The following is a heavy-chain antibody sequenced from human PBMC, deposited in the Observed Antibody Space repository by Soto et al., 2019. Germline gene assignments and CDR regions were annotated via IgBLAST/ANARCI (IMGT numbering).Heavy chain of an antibody. CDR2: ISSNGGST. V-gene: IGHV3-64D*06. D-gene: IGHD6-19*01. CDR3: VKSRAVAGTLYFDY. CDR1: GFTFSSYA. J-gene: IGHJ4*02. Sequence: WGSLRLSCSASGFTFSSYAMHGVRQAPGKGLEYVSAISSNGGSTYYADSVKGRFTISRDNSKNTLYLQMSSLRAEDTAVYYCVKSRAVAGTLYFDYWGQGTLVAVSS.